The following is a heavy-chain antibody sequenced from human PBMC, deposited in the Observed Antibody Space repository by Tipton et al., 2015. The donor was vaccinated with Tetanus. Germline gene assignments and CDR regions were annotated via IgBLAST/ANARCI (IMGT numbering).Heavy chain of an antibody. CDR3: AREGIYGSADY. CDR2: ITGDGGRT. D-gene: IGHD3-10*01. J-gene: IGHJ4*02. CDR1: GFTFSSYV. V-gene: IGHV3-64*02. Sequence: SLRLSCVASGFTFSSYVMHWVRQAPGKGLVSVSAITGDGGRTFYADSVRGRFSISRDNSKNTLYLQMGSLRPEDMAMYYCAREGIYGSADYWGQGALVSVSA.